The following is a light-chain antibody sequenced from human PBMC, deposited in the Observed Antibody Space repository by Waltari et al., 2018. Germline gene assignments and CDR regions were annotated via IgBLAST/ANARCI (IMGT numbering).Light chain of an antibody. CDR1: SSAIGGYNY. V-gene: IGLV2-14*03. CDR3: TSYTTSFTVV. CDR2: GVN. Sequence: QSALTQPASVSGSPGQLITISCTGTSSAIGGYNYVSWFQQHPGRAPKLIIYGVNNRPSGISNRFSGSKSGNTASLTISGLQAEDESHYYCTSYTTSFTVVFGGGTKLTVL. J-gene: IGLJ2*01.